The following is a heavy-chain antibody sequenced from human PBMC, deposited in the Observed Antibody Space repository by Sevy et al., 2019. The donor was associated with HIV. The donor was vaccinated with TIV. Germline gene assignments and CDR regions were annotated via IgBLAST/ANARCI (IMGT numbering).Heavy chain of an antibody. CDR2: INPNSGST. D-gene: IGHD2-15*01. Sequence: ASVKVSCKASGYTFTGHYMHWVRQAPGQGLEWMGWINPNSGSTDDAQKFQGRVTLTRDTSISTAYLELSRLTSDDTAVYYCARVFPYCSGGSCYSPYDAFDIWCQGTMVTVSS. J-gene: IGHJ3*02. CDR1: GYTFTGHY. V-gene: IGHV1-2*02. CDR3: ARVFPYCSGGSCYSPYDAFDI.